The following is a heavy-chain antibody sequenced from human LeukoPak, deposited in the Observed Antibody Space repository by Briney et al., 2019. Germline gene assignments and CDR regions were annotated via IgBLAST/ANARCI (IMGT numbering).Heavy chain of an antibody. D-gene: IGHD3-10*01. Sequence: PSETLSLTCPVSGGSISSYYWSWIRQPPGKGLEWIGYIYYSGSTNYNPSLKSRVTISRDTSKNQFSLKLSSVTAADTAVYYCARGGLAVPDYWGQGTLVTASA. CDR1: GGSISSYY. V-gene: IGHV4-59*01. CDR2: IYYSGST. CDR3: ARGGLAVPDY. J-gene: IGHJ4*02.